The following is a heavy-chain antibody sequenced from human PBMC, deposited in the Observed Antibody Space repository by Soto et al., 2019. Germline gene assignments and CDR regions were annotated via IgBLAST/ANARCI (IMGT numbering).Heavy chain of an antibody. D-gene: IGHD3-16*02. Sequence: GSLRLSCSDSGFTFGNFWIHWVRQAPGKGLEWVSHIGPDGTDIVYADSVNGRFIISRDNARNTVYLQMNSLEAQDPSVYYFPNLPLEVPLKWGQGALVTVSS. CDR1: GFTFGNFW. CDR2: IGPDGTDI. CDR3: PNLPLEVPLK. V-gene: IGHV3-74*03. J-gene: IGHJ4*02.